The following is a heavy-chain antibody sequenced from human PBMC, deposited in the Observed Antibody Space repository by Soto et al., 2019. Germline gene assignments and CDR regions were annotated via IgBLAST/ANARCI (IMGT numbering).Heavy chain of an antibody. J-gene: IGHJ5*02. Sequence: NPSETLSLTCTVSGGSISSYYWSWIRQPPGKGLEWIGYIYYSGSTNYNPSLKSRVTISVDTSKNQFSLKLSSVTAADTAVYYCARDVREQWLVLGASNWFDPCGQGTLVTVS. V-gene: IGHV4-59*01. D-gene: IGHD6-19*01. CDR1: GGSISSYY. CDR2: IYYSGST. CDR3: ARDVREQWLVLGASNWFDP.